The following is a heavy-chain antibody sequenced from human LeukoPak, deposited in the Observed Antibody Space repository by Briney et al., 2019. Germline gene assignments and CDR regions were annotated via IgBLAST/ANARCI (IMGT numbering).Heavy chain of an antibody. CDR3: ARDLRETHSSSSGWVPWFDP. V-gene: IGHV3-74*01. CDR2: INSDGRST. CDR1: GFTFSSYW. Sequence: GGSLRLSCAASGFTFSSYWMHWVRQAPGKGLVWVSRINSDGRSTSYADSVKGRFTISRDNAKNTLYLQMNSLRAEDTAVYYCARDLRETHSSSSGWVPWFDPWGQGTLVTVSS. D-gene: IGHD6-6*01. J-gene: IGHJ5*02.